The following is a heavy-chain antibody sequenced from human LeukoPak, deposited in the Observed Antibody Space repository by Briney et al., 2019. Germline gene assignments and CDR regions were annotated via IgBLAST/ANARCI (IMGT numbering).Heavy chain of an antibody. D-gene: IGHD2/OR15-2a*01. V-gene: IGHV3-21*01. CDR3: ARGGLSMQRRDLFDI. CDR2: ISGSAYI. CDR1: GFTFSSYS. J-gene: IGHJ3*02. Sequence: GGSLRLSCAASGFTFSSYSMNWARQAPGKGLEWVSSISGSAYIYYADSVKDRFTISRDDSKNSLYLQMNSLRSEDTAVYYCARGGLSMQRRDLFDIWGQGTLVTVSS.